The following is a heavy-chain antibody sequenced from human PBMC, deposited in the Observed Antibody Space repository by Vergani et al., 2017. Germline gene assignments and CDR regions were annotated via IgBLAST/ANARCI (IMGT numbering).Heavy chain of an antibody. J-gene: IGHJ4*02. D-gene: IGHD1-26*01. Sequence: EVQLMESGGGWAQPGGSLRLSCAASGFTFSNAWMSWVRQAPGKGLEWVGRIKSKTDGGTTDYAAPVKGRFTISRDDSKNTLYLQMNSLKTEDTAVYYCTTPYIGSYYGVYWGQGTLVTVSS. CDR3: TTPYIGSYYGVY. V-gene: IGHV3-15*01. CDR1: GFTFSNAW. CDR2: IKSKTDGGTT.